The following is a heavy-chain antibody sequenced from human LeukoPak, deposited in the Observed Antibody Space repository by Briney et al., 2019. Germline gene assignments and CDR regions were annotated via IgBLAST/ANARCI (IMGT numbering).Heavy chain of an antibody. Sequence: PSETLSLTCTVSGGSVSSGSYYWSWIRQPPGTGLEWIGYIYYSGSTNYNPSLKSRVTISVDTSKNQFSLKLSSVTAADTAVYYCARGSGHQDAFDIWGQGTMVTVSS. J-gene: IGHJ3*02. V-gene: IGHV4-61*01. CDR1: GGSVSSGSYY. CDR2: IYYSGST. D-gene: IGHD6-19*01. CDR3: ARGSGHQDAFDI.